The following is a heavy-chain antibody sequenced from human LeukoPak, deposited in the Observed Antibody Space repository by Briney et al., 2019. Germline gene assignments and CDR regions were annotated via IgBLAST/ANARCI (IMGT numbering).Heavy chain of an antibody. Sequence: PGGSLRLSCTASGFSFGDYAMSWVRQAPGKGLEWVSVIYSGGSTYYADSVKGRFTISRDNSKNTLYLQMNSLRVEDTAVYYCARDFCSAGSCYPDNWGQGTLVTVSS. CDR1: GFSFGDYA. V-gene: IGHV3-66*01. J-gene: IGHJ4*02. CDR3: ARDFCSAGSCYPDN. D-gene: IGHD2-15*01. CDR2: IYSGGST.